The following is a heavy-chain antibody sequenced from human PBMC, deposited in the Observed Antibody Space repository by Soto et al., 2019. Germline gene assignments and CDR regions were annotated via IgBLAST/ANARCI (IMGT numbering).Heavy chain of an antibody. Sequence: ASVKVSCKASGSIFTGYYIQWVRQAPGQGLEWMGWINTKTGGTKYAQKFQGRVTMTRDTSINTAYMEVSRLRSDDTVVYYCATDKVAFDMWGQGTIVTVSS. V-gene: IGHV1-2*02. CDR1: GSIFTGYY. J-gene: IGHJ3*02. D-gene: IGHD3-9*01. CDR3: ATDKVAFDM. CDR2: INTKTGGT.